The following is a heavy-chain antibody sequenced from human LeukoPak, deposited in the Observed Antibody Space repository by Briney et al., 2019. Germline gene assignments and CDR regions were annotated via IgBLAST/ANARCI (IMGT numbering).Heavy chain of an antibody. CDR3: ARRNYGDYDHYFDY. J-gene: IGHJ4*02. D-gene: IGHD4-17*01. V-gene: IGHV4-59*08. Sequence: KPSETLSLTCTVSGGSISGYYWSWIRQPPGKGLEWIGCIYCSGSTNYNPSLKRRVTISGDTSRNQFSLRLSSVTAADTAVYFCARRNYGDYDHYFDYWGQGILVTVSS. CDR2: IYCSGST. CDR1: GGSISGYY.